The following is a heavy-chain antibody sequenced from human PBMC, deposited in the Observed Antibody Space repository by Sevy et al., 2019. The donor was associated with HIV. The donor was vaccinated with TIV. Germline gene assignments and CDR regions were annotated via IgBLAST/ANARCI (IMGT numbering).Heavy chain of an antibody. CDR1: GFTFSSYG. J-gene: IGHJ6*02. CDR2: ISYDGSNK. CDR3: AKELGYCSSTSCYDYYGMDV. D-gene: IGHD2-2*01. Sequence: GGSLRPSCAASGFTFSSYGMHWVRQAPGKGLKWVAFISYDGSNKYYVDSVKGRFTISRDNSKNTLYLQMNSLRAEDTAVYYCAKELGYCSSTSCYDYYGMDVWGQGTTVTVSS. V-gene: IGHV3-30*18.